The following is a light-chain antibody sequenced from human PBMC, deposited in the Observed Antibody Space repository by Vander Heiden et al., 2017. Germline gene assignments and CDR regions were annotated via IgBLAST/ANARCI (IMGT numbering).Light chain of an antibody. CDR3: AVWDDSLNGWV. J-gene: IGLJ3*02. V-gene: IGLV1-44*01. CDR1: SSNNGSNS. CDR2: RNN. Sequence: QSVLTQPPSASGTPGQRVTISCSGSSSNNGSNSVNWYQQLPGTAPKLLIYRNNQRPSGVPDRFCGSKSGTSASLAISGLQSEDEADYYCAVWDDSLNGWVFGGGTKLTVL.